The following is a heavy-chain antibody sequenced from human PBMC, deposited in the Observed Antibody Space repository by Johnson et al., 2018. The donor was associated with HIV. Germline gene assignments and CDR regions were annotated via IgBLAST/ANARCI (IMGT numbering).Heavy chain of an antibody. J-gene: IGHJ3*02. CDR1: GLSVSINY. D-gene: IGHD2-15*01. V-gene: IGHV3-53*02. CDR2: IHSGGSTI. Sequence: VRLVETGGGLIQPGGSLRLSCAVSGLSVSINYITWVRQAPGKGLEWVSVIHSGGSTIYYADSVKGRFTISRDNAKNSLYLQMNSLRAEDTAVYYCARARWYLGGGSCCAFDIWGPGTMVTVSS. CDR3: ARARWYLGGGSCCAFDI.